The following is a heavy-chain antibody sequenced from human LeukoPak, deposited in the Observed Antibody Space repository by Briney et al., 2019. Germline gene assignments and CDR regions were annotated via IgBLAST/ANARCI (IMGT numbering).Heavy chain of an antibody. D-gene: IGHD3-3*01. CDR2: IWYDGSNK. CDR1: GFTFSSYG. V-gene: IGHV3-33*01. Sequence: PGRSLRLSCAASGFTFSSYGMHWVRQAPGKGLEWVAVIWYDGSNKYYADSVKGRFTISRDNSKNTLYLQMNSLRAEDTAVYYCAREYYDFWSGYSGWFDPWGQGTLVTVSS. J-gene: IGHJ5*02. CDR3: AREYYDFWSGYSGWFDP.